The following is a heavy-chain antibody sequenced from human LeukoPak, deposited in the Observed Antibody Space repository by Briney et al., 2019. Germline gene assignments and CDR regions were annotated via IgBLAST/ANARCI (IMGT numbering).Heavy chain of an antibody. V-gene: IGHV3-23*01. D-gene: IGHD3-22*01. J-gene: IGHJ6*03. CDR3: ARDIRSVSNYYDSSGYYYYYYYMDV. CDR2: ISGSGGST. CDR1: GFTFSSYA. Sequence: PGGSLRLSCAASGFTFSSYAMSWVRQAPGKGLEWVSAISGSGGSTYYAASVKGRFTISRDNSKNTLYLQMNSLRAEDTAVYYCARDIRSVSNYYDSSGYYYYYYYMDVWGKGTTVTVSS.